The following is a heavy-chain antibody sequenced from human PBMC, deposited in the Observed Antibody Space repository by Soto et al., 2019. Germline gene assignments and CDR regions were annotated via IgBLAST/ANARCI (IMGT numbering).Heavy chain of an antibody. CDR2: NYHSGTT. CDR1: GVTISTYY. CDR3: VREAYIGYGHAIDH. Sequence: PSETLSLTCAVSGVTISTYYWGWIRQPPGKGLEWIGYNYHSGTTNYNPSLKSRVTISVDTSKNQFSLRLTSVTAADTAIYYCVREAYIGYGHAIDHWGQVTLVTVSS. J-gene: IGHJ4*02. D-gene: IGHD5-12*01. V-gene: IGHV4-59*01.